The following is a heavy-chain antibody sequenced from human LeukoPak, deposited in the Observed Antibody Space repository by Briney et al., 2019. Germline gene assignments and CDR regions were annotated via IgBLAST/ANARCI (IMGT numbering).Heavy chain of an antibody. CDR2: ISGSGGST. CDR1: GFTFSSYG. Sequence: GGTLRLSCAASGFTFSSYGMSWVRQAPGKGPEWVSAISGSGGSTYYADSVKGRFTISRDNSKNTLYLQMNSLRAEDTAVYYCAELGITMIGGVWGKGTTVTISS. J-gene: IGHJ6*04. V-gene: IGHV3-23*01. D-gene: IGHD3-10*02. CDR3: AELGITMIGGV.